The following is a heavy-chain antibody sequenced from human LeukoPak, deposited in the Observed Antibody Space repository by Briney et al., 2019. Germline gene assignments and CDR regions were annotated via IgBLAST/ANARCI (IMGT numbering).Heavy chain of an antibody. V-gene: IGHV1-2*02. J-gene: IGHJ6*03. CDR2: INPNSGGT. CDR3: ARVSGGYVNYYYMDV. D-gene: IGHD5-12*01. CDR1: GYTFTGNY. Sequence: GASVKVSCKASGYTFTGNYMHWVRQAPGQGLEWMGWINPNSGGTNYAQKFQGRVTMTRDTSISTAYMELSRLRSDDTAVYYCARVSGGYVNYYYMDVWGKGTTVTVSS.